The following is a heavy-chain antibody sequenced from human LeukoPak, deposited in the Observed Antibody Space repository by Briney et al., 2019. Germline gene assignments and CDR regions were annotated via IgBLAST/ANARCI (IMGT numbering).Heavy chain of an antibody. D-gene: IGHD6-19*01. CDR2: IYIGGST. CDR3: ARGLAGED. V-gene: IGHV3-66*01. Sequence: PGGSLRLSCAASGFHVSNNYMSWVRQAPGKGLEWVSVIYIGGSTYYADSVKGRFTISRDNSKNTLYPQMNSLRGEDTAVYYCARGLAGEDWGQGTLVTVSS. J-gene: IGHJ4*02. CDR1: GFHVSNNY.